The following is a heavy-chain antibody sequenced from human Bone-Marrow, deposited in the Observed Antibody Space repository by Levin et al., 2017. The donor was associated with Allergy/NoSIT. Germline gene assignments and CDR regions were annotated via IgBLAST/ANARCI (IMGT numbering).Heavy chain of an antibody. CDR2: MNPNSGNT. CDR3: ASRARIVGATDPYYYYGMDV. V-gene: IGHV1-8*01. Sequence: GESLKISCKASGYTFTSYDINWVRQATGQGLEWMGWMNPNSGNTGYAQKFQGRVTMTRNTSISTAYMELSSLRSEDTAVYYCASRARIVGATDPYYYYGMDVWGQGTTVTVSS. CDR1: GYTFTSYD. D-gene: IGHD1-26*01. J-gene: IGHJ6*02.